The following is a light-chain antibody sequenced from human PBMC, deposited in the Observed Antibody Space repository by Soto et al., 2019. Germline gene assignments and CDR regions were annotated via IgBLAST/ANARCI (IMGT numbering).Light chain of an antibody. V-gene: IGKV3-20*01. CDR2: DAF. J-gene: IGKJ2*01. CDR3: QQYGSSPRT. Sequence: VMTQSPATLSVSLGERVTLSCRASQSVTTNFAWYQQKPGQAPRLLIYDAFIRATGIPARFSGSKSGTDITLTISRLEPEDFAVYYCQQYGSSPRTFGQGTKLEIK. CDR1: QSVTTN.